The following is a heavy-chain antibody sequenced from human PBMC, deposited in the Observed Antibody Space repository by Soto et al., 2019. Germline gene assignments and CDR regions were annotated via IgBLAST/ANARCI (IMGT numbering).Heavy chain of an antibody. J-gene: IGHJ5*02. Sequence: ASVKVSCKVSGYTLTELSMHWVRQAPGKGLEWMGGFDPEDGETIYAQKFQGRVTMTEETSTDTAYMELSSLRSEDTAVYYCATDIPESGYCTNGVCSRQGWFDPWGQGTLVTVSS. V-gene: IGHV1-24*01. CDR3: ATDIPESGYCTNGVCSRQGWFDP. CDR2: FDPEDGET. D-gene: IGHD2-8*01. CDR1: GYTLTELS.